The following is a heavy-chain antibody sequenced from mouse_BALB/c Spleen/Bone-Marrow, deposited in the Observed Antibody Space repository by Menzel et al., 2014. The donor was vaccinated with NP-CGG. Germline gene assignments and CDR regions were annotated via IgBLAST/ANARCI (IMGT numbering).Heavy chain of an antibody. Sequence: EVNVVESGGGLVQPGGSLKLSCAASGFTFSSYGMSWVRQTPDKRLELVATINSNGGITYYPDSVKGRFTISRDNAKYTLYLQMSSLKSEDTAMYYCARVWYFDYWGQGTSLTVSS. V-gene: IGHV5-6-3*01. J-gene: IGHJ2*03. CDR1: GFTFSSYG. CDR3: ARVWYFDY. CDR2: INSNGGIT.